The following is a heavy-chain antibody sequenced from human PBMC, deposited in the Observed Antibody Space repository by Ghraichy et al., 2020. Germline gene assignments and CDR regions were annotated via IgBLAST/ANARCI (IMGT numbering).Heavy chain of an antibody. CDR3: ARDLKVRYSSGWELHDAFDI. Sequence: GESLNISCAASGFTFSSYSMNWVRQAPGKGLEWVSSISSSSSYIYYADSVKGRFTISRDNAKNSLYLQMNSLRAEDTAVYYCARDLKVRYSSGWELHDAFDIWGQGTMVTVSS. V-gene: IGHV3-21*01. CDR1: GFTFSSYS. CDR2: ISSSSSYI. J-gene: IGHJ3*02. D-gene: IGHD6-19*01.